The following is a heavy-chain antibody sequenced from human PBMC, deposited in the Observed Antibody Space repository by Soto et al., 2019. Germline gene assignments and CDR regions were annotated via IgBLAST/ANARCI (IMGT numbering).Heavy chain of an antibody. Sequence: QVQLVQSGAEVKKPGASVKVSCKASGYTFTSYGISWVRQAPGQGLEWMGWISAYNGNTNYAQKLQGRVTMTTDTHTSTAYMELRRLRSDDTAVYYCSRTHSSSALGWFDPWGQGTMVTVSS. CDR1: GYTFTSYG. CDR3: SRTHSSSALGWFDP. D-gene: IGHD6-6*01. V-gene: IGHV1-18*01. CDR2: ISAYNGNT. J-gene: IGHJ5*02.